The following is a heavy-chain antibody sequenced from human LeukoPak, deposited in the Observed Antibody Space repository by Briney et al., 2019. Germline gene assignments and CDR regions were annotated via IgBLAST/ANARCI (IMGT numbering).Heavy chain of an antibody. Sequence: HAGGSLRLSCAASGFTFSSYDMHWVRHATGKGLEWVSAIGTAGDTYYPGSVKGRFTISRENAKNSLYLQMNSLRAGDTAVYYCVRGTGYSAYDYDFDYWGRGTLVTVSS. CDR3: VRGTGYSAYDYDFDY. CDR2: IGTAGDT. D-gene: IGHD5-12*01. CDR1: GFTFSSYD. J-gene: IGHJ4*02. V-gene: IGHV3-13*04.